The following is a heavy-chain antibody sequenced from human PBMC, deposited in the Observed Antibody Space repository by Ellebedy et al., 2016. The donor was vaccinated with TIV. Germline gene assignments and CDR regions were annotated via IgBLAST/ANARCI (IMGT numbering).Heavy chain of an antibody. CDR1: GGSISSGDYY. Sequence: SETLSLXCTVSGGSISSGDYYWSWIRQPPGKGLEWIGYIYYSGSTYYNPSLKSRVTISVDTSKNQFSLKLSSVTAADTAVYYCARSPSYDSSGYRDYWGQGTLVTVSS. V-gene: IGHV4-30-4*01. J-gene: IGHJ4*02. CDR3: ARSPSYDSSGYRDY. D-gene: IGHD3-22*01. CDR2: IYYSGST.